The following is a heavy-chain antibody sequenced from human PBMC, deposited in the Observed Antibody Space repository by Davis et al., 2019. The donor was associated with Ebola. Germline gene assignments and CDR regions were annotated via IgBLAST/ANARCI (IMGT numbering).Heavy chain of an antibody. CDR2: IYTGGET. CDR3: ARGMAGANREPLVLVS. V-gene: IGHV3-53*01. D-gene: IGHD6-19*01. Sequence: GESLKIPCAASGFSFATFYMSWVRQAPGKGLERVSFIYTGGETYYTDSVKGRFTISRDNSKNMLFLHMNRLKVDDTAVYYCARGMAGANREPLVLVSWGQGTSVIVSS. CDR1: GFSFATFY. J-gene: IGHJ5*01.